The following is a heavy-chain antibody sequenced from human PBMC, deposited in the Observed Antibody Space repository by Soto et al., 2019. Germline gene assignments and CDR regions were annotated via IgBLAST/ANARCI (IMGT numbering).Heavy chain of an antibody. CDR3: ALRTGNWNPLAD. V-gene: IGHV1-69*02. J-gene: IGHJ4*02. Sequence: QVQLVQSGAEVERPGSSVKVSCKTSGGTTSSYTIGWVRQAPGQGLEWMGNIVPMINKIDYAQKFQGRATITADKSTRTVYMELNSLRSEDTAVYFCALRTGNWNPLADWGQGTLVTVSS. CDR1: GGTTSSYT. CDR2: IVPMINKI. D-gene: IGHD1-1*01.